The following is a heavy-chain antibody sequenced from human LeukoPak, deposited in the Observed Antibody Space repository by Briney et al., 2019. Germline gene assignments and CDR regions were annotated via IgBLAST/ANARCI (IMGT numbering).Heavy chain of an antibody. CDR3: ARVRIAAAGTSDYYYYGMDV. V-gene: IGHV3-66*01. D-gene: IGHD6-13*01. CDR2: IYSGGST. Sequence: GGSLRLSCSASGFTVSSIYMSWVPQAPGKGVEWGSVIYSGGSTYYADSVKGRFTTSRDNSKNTLYLQMNSLRAEDTAVYYCARVRIAAAGTSDYYYYGMDVWGQGTTVTVSS. J-gene: IGHJ6*02. CDR1: GFTVSSIY.